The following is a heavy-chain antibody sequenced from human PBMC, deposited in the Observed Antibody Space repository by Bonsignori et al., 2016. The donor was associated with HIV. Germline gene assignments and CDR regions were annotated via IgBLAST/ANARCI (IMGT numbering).Heavy chain of an antibody. D-gene: IGHD3-3*01. CDR3: ARIPYDFWSGNYYYYYMDV. CDR2: IYYSGST. J-gene: IGHJ6*03. V-gene: IGHV4-39*07. Sequence: WIRQPPGKGLEWIGSIYYSGSTYYNPSLKSRVTISVDTSKNQFSLKLSSVTAADTAVYYCARIPYDFWSGNYYYYYMDVWGKGTTVTVSS.